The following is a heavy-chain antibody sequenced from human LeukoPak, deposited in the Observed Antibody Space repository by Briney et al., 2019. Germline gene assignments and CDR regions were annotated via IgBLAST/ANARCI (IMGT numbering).Heavy chain of an antibody. Sequence: ALVKVSCKASGYTFTSYDINWVRQAPGQGLEWMGWMNPNSGNTDYAQKFQGRVTMTTNTSISTAYMELSSLRSEDTAVYYCARGRGERWSNNGWFHPWGQGTLVTVSS. CDR2: MNPNSGNT. CDR1: GYTFTSYD. D-gene: IGHD5-24*01. V-gene: IGHV1-8*01. CDR3: ARGRGERWSNNGWFHP. J-gene: IGHJ5*02.